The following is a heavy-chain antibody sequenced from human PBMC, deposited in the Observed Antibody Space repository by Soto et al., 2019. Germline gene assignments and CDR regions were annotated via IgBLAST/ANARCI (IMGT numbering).Heavy chain of an antibody. Sequence: SETLSLTCTVFGGSISSYYWSWIRQPPGKGLEWIGYIYYSGSTNYNPSLKSRVTISVDTSKNQFSLKLSSVTAADTAVYYCARPIIAAAGPKYFGIAVAELDAFDIWGQGTMVTVSS. D-gene: IGHD6-13*01. CDR3: ARPIIAAAGPKYFGIAVAELDAFDI. V-gene: IGHV4-59*08. J-gene: IGHJ3*02. CDR2: IYYSGST. CDR1: GGSISSYY.